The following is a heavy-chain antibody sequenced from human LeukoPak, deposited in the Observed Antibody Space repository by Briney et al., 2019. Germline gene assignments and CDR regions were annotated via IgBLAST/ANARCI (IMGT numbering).Heavy chain of an antibody. Sequence: MPSETLSLTCAVYGESFSGYYWSWIRHPPGKGLEWIGEINHSGSTNYNPSLKSRVTISVDTSKNQFSLKLSSVTAADTAVYYCARRRYSSGWYREQVEYFQHWGQGTLVTVSS. CDR3: ARRRYSSGWYREQVEYFQH. CDR2: INHSGST. V-gene: IGHV4-34*01. J-gene: IGHJ1*01. D-gene: IGHD6-19*01. CDR1: GESFSGYY.